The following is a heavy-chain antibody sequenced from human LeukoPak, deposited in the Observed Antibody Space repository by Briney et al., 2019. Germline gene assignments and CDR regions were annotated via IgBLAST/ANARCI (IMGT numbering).Heavy chain of an antibody. J-gene: IGHJ4*02. V-gene: IGHV3-21*01. Sequence: GGSLGLSCAASGFTFSSYSMNWVRQAPGKGLEWVSSISSSSSYIYYADSVKGRFTISRDNAKNSLYLQMNSLRAEDTAVYYCARDLDDYGDYWPLGYWGQGTLVTVSS. D-gene: IGHD4-17*01. CDR1: GFTFSSYS. CDR2: ISSSSSYI. CDR3: ARDLDDYGDYWPLGY.